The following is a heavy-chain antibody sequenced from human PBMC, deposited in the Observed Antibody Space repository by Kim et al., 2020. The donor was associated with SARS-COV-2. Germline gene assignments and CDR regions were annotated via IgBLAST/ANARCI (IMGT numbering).Heavy chain of an antibody. CDR3: ARLIPYFDY. D-gene: IGHD3-16*01. CDR2: GST. V-gene: IGHV4-34*01. J-gene: IGHJ4*02. Sequence: GSTNYNPSLKSRVTISVDTSKNQFSRKLSAVTAADTAVYYCARLIPYFDYWGQGTLVTVSS.